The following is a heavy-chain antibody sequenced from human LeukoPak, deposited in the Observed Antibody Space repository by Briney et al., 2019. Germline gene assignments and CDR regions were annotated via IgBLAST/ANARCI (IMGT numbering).Heavy chain of an antibody. J-gene: IGHJ4*02. CDR2: MNPNSGNT. Sequence: ASVKVSCKASGYTFTSYDINWVRKATGQGLEWMGWMNPNSGNTGYAQKFQGRVNMTRNTSISTAYMELSSLRSEDTAVYYCARYSSGWYSYYFDYWGQGTLVTVSS. D-gene: IGHD6-19*01. CDR1: GYTFTSYD. V-gene: IGHV1-8*01. CDR3: ARYSSGWYSYYFDY.